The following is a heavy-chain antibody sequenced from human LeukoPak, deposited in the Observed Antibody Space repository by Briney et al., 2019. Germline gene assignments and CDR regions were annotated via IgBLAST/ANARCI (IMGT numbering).Heavy chain of an antibody. CDR2: TYYRSKWYN. D-gene: IGHD6-19*01. J-gene: IGHJ4*02. CDR3: AREGGVRGWYLASFDY. CDR1: GDSVSSNSAA. V-gene: IGHV6-1*01. Sequence: SQTLSLTFASSGDSVSSNSAAWNWIRQSPSRGLEWLGRTYYRSKWYNDYAVSVKSRITINPDTSKNQFSLQLNSVTPEDTAVYYCAREGGVRGWYLASFDYWGQRTLVTVSS.